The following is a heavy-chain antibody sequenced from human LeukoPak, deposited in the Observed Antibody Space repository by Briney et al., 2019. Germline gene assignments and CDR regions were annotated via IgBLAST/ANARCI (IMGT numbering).Heavy chain of an antibody. Sequence: GRSLRLSCAASGFTFSSYGMHWVRQAPGKGLEWVAVIWYDGSNKYYADPVKGRFTISRDNSKNTLYLQMNSLRAEDTAVYYCARESIAATIDPWGQGTLVTVSS. CDR1: GFTFSSYG. CDR2: IWYDGSNK. D-gene: IGHD6-6*01. J-gene: IGHJ5*02. CDR3: ARESIAATIDP. V-gene: IGHV3-33*01.